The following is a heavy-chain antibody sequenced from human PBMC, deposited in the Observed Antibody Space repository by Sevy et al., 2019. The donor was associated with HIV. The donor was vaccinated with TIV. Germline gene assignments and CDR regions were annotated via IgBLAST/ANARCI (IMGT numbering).Heavy chain of an antibody. V-gene: IGHV3-48*03. Sequence: GGSLRLSCEASGFTFRSYEMNWVRQAPGKGLEWVSYISSSGSIIYYADSVKGRFTISRDNAKNSRYMQMNSLRAEDTAVYYCARVDANYDKGFDPWGQRTLVTVSS. J-gene: IGHJ5*02. D-gene: IGHD3-22*01. CDR1: GFTFRSYE. CDR2: ISSSGSII. CDR3: ARVDANYDKGFDP.